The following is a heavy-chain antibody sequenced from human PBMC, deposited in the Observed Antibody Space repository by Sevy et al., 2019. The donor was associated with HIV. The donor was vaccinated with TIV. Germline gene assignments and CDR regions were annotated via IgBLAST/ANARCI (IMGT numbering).Heavy chain of an antibody. V-gene: IGHV3-7*01. CDR1: GFTFSAYW. CDR2: IKADGSDK. D-gene: IGHD3-9*01. J-gene: IGHJ4*02. Sequence: GGSLRLSCAASGFTFSAYWMNWVRQAPGKGLEWVANIKADGSDKHYVDSVEGRFTISRDNAKNSLYLQMNSLRVEDTAVYYCAQETTGIFDSWGQGTLVTVSS. CDR3: AQETTGIFDS.